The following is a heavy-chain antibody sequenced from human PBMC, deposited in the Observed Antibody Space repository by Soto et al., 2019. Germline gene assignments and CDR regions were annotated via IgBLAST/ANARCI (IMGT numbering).Heavy chain of an antibody. Sequence: GGSLRLSCAASGFTLSSYAMYWVRQAPGKGLEWVAVISHDGNNKYYADSVKGRFTISRDNSENTLYLQMNSLRAEDTGVYYCARDRFTSSRIMDVWGQGTTVTVSS. CDR1: GFTLSSYA. D-gene: IGHD6-13*01. V-gene: IGHV3-30-3*01. J-gene: IGHJ6*02. CDR2: ISHDGNNK. CDR3: ARDRFTSSRIMDV.